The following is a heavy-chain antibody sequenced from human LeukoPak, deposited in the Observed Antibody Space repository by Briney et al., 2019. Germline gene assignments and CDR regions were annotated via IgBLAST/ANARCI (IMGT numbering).Heavy chain of an antibody. D-gene: IGHD3-10*01. V-gene: IGHV3-11*04. CDR1: GFTFSDYY. CDR2: ISSSGSTI. J-gene: IGHJ4*02. Sequence: KTGGSLRLSCAASGFTFSDYYMKWVRQAPGKGREWVSDISSSGSTIYYADSVKGRFTISRDNAKNSLYLQMNSLRAEDTAVYYCARGYGSGSSNIDYWGQGTLVTVSS. CDR3: ARGYGSGSSNIDY.